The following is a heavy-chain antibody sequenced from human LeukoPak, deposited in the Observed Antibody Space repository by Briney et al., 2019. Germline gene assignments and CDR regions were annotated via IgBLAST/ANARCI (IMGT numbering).Heavy chain of an antibody. Sequence: GGSLRLSCAASGFTFSNYGMQWVRQAPGKGLEWLAVIWYDGSQKYYADSVKGRFTISREDSKNTLYLQMDSLRVEDTAMYYCARDYCSTTTCLDYWGQGTLVTVSS. CDR2: IWYDGSQK. CDR1: GFTFSNYG. D-gene: IGHD2-2*01. V-gene: IGHV3-33*01. J-gene: IGHJ4*02. CDR3: ARDYCSTTTCLDY.